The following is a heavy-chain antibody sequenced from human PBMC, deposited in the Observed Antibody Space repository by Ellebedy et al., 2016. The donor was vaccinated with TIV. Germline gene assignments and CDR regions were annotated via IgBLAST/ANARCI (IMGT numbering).Heavy chain of an antibody. CDR1: GFTFSSYS. CDR2: ISSSSSYI. CDR3: LLGYCSSTSCLFDY. J-gene: IGHJ4*02. Sequence: GGSLRLXXAASGFTFSSYSMNWVRQAPGKGLEWVSSISSSSSYIYYADSVKGRFTISRDNAKNSLYLQMNSLRAEDTAVYYCLLGYCSSTSCLFDYWGQGTLVTVSS. D-gene: IGHD2-2*01. V-gene: IGHV3-21*01.